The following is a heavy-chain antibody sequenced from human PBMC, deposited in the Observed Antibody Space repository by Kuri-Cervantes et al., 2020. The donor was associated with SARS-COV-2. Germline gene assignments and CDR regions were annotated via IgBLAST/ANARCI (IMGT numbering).Heavy chain of an antibody. V-gene: IGHV1-69*04. CDR2: IIPILGIA. Sequence: SVKVSCKASGGTFSSYAISWVRQAPGQGLEWMGRIIPILGIANYGQKFPGRVTFTADKSTRTAYMELSSLRSEETAVYYCAKGAFLAWFGSDVFDIWGQGTMVTVSS. CDR1: GGTFSSYA. D-gene: IGHD3-3*02. CDR3: AKGAFLAWFGSDVFDI. J-gene: IGHJ3*02.